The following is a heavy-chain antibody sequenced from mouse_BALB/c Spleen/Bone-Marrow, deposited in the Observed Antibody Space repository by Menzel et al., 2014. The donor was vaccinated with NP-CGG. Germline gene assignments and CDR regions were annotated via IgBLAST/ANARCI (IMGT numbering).Heavy chain of an antibody. Sequence: EVKLVESGGGLVKPGGSLKFSCAASGFSFSSYSMSWVRQTPEKRLEWVATISSGGHDTNYPDSVKGRFTISRDNAKNTPSLQMSSLNTKDTAMYYCLNDGGYDYSYSFDYWGQGTSLTVSS. D-gene: IGHD2-4*01. CDR1: GFSFSSYS. CDR3: LNDGGYDYSYSFDY. CDR2: ISSGGHDT. J-gene: IGHJ2*02. V-gene: IGHV5-6-4*01.